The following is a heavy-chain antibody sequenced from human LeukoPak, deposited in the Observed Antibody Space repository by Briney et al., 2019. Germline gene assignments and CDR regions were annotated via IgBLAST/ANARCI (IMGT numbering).Heavy chain of an antibody. CDR1: GFSFTTYV. Sequence: GGSLRLSCAVSGFSFTTYVIHWVRQAPGKGLEWLAVMSYDGSSKSYADSVKGRFTISRDNSRNTVYLQMSGLRDEDTAVYYCAKEIASHDVFDIWGQGTMVTVSS. CDR2: MSYDGSSK. CDR3: AKEIASHDVFDI. V-gene: IGHV3-30*18. D-gene: IGHD2/OR15-2a*01. J-gene: IGHJ3*02.